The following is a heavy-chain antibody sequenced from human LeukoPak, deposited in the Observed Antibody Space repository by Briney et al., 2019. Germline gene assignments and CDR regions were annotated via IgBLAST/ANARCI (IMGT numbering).Heavy chain of an antibody. CDR1: GASSSSYY. Sequence: SETLSLTCTASGASSSSYYGTWIRQPAGKGLDGIGLIYTSGSTNYNPSLKSRVTMSVDTSKNQFSLKLSSVTAADTAVYYCARERDYYDSSGKMVYFQHWGQGTLVTVSS. CDR2: IYTSGST. V-gene: IGHV4-4*07. J-gene: IGHJ1*01. CDR3: ARERDYYDSSGKMVYFQH. D-gene: IGHD3-22*01.